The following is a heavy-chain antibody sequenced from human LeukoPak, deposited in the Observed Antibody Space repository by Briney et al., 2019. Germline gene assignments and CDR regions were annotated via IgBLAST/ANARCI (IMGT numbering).Heavy chain of an antibody. Sequence: PGGSLRLSCAASGFTFSSYAMSWVRQAPGKGLEWVSAISGSGGSTYYADSVKGRFTISRDNSKNTLYVQMNSLRAEDTAGYYCAKVTRYCSGGSCYPLMIDYWGQGTLVTVSS. D-gene: IGHD2-15*01. V-gene: IGHV3-23*01. CDR3: AKVTRYCSGGSCYPLMIDY. CDR2: ISGSGGST. CDR1: GFTFSSYA. J-gene: IGHJ4*02.